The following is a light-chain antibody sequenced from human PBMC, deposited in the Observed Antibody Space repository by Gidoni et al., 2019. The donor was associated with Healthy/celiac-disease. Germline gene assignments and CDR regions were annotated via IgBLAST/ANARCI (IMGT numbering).Light chain of an antibody. CDR3: QQYNKWPPSIT. CDR2: GAS. V-gene: IGKV3-15*01. J-gene: IGKJ5*01. CDR1: QSVSSN. Sequence: EIVMTQSPATLSVSPGERATLSCRASQSVSSNLAWYQHKPGQAPRLLIYGASTRATGIPARFSGSGSGTEFTLTISSLQSEDFAVYYCQQYNKWPPSITFGQGTRLEIK.